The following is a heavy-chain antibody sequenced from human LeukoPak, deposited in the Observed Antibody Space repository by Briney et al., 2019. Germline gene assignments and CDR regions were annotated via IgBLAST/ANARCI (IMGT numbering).Heavy chain of an antibody. Sequence: SETLSLTCTVSGGSISSYYWSWIRQPPGKGLEWIGYIYYSRSTNYNASLKSRLTISADTSKNQFSLKLSSVTAADTAVYFCARHEGYSYAFAYWGQGTLVTVSS. D-gene: IGHD5-18*01. CDR2: IYYSRST. CDR1: GGSISSYY. V-gene: IGHV4-59*08. J-gene: IGHJ4*02. CDR3: ARHEGYSYAFAY.